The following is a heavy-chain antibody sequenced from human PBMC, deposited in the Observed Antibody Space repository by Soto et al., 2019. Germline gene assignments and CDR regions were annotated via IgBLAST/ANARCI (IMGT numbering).Heavy chain of an antibody. CDR2: NKAGNGKT. CDR1: GYTFTSYA. Sequence: ASVKVSCKASGYTFTSYAMHWVRQAPGQRLEWMGRNKAGNGKTKQTKNFQGRFIFTRGTSASTAYLELSSLRSEDTAVYYCARSAPPIDYWGQGTLVTVSS. CDR3: ARSAPPIDY. J-gene: IGHJ4*02. V-gene: IGHV1-3*01.